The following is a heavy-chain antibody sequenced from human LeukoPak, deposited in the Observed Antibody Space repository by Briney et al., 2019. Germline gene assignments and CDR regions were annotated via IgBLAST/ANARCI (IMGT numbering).Heavy chain of an antibody. J-gene: IGHJ4*02. V-gene: IGHV4-39*07. Sequence: SETLSLTCTVSGGSISSSTYYWGWIRQPPGKGLEWIGSISYTGSTYYNPSLMSRVTISVDTSKNQFSLKLSSVTAADTAVYYCARAREFSSSSGRAYYFDYWGQGTLVTVSS. CDR3: ARAREFSSSSGRAYYFDY. D-gene: IGHD6-6*01. CDR1: GGSISSSTYY. CDR2: ISYTGST.